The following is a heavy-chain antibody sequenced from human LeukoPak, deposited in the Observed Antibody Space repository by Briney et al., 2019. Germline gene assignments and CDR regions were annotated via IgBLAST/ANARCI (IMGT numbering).Heavy chain of an antibody. CDR1: GFTFSSYA. J-gene: IGHJ4*02. Sequence: GGSLRLSCTASGFTFSSYAMSWVRQSPGKGLEWVSAISGSGGSTYYADSVKGRFTISRDNSKNTLYLQMNSLRAEDRAVYYCAKGTVLLWFGELLPYFDYWGQGTLVTVSS. V-gene: IGHV3-23*01. CDR2: ISGSGGST. CDR3: AKGTVLLWFGELLPYFDY. D-gene: IGHD3-10*01.